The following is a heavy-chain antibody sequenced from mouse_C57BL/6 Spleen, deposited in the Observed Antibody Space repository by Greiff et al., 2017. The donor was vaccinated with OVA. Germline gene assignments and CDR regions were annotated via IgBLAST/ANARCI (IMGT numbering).Heavy chain of an antibody. CDR3: ARFIYGNSYFDY. CDR1: GFTFSDYG. V-gene: IGHV5-17*01. J-gene: IGHJ2*01. Sequence: EVQRVESGGGLVKPGGSLKLSCAASGFTFSDYGMHWVRQAPEKGLAWVAYISSGSSTIYYADTVKGRFTISRDNAKNTLFLQMTSLRSEDTAMYYCARFIYGNSYFDYWGKGTTLTVSS. D-gene: IGHD2-1*01. CDR2: ISSGSSTI.